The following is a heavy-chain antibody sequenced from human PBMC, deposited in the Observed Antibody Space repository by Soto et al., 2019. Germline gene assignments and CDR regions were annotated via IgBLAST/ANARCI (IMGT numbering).Heavy chain of an antibody. CDR3: ARDHSKWRYLNY. CDR1: GFTFSSYG. V-gene: IGHV3-33*01. Sequence: QVQLVESGGGVVQPGRSLRLSCAASGFTFSSYGMHWVRQAPGKGLEWVAVIWYDGSNKYYADSVKGRFTISRDNSKNPLYLQMNSLRAEDTAVYYCARDHSKWRYLNYWGQGTLVTVSS. J-gene: IGHJ4*02. CDR2: IWYDGSNK. D-gene: IGHD4-4*01.